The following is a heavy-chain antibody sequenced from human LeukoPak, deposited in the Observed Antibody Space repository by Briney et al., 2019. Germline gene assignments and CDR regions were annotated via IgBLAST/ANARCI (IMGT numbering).Heavy chain of an antibody. CDR1: GFTFSSYG. CDR3: ARRAGGYSHSYDY. J-gene: IGHJ4*02. D-gene: IGHD4-23*01. CDR2: ISYNGGSV. V-gene: IGHV3-30*03. Sequence: GGSLRLSCATSGFTFSSYGLHWVRQAPGKGLEWVAIISYNGGSVYYGDSVKGRFTISGDNSKNTLYLQMNNLRADDTAVYYCARRAGGYSHSYDYWGQGTLVTVSS.